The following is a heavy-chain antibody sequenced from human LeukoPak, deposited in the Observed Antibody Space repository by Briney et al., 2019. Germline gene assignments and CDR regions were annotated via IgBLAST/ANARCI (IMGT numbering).Heavy chain of an antibody. J-gene: IGHJ4*02. CDR2: ISSSGSTI. CDR1: GFTFSSYA. Sequence: GGSLRLSCAASGFTFSSYAMSWVRQAPGKGLEWVSYISSSGSTIYYADSVKGRFTISRDNSKNTLYLQMNSLRAEDTALYYCAKDGAGYSSGWYLDYWGQGILVTASS. V-gene: IGHV3-48*01. CDR3: AKDGAGYSSGWYLDY. D-gene: IGHD6-19*01.